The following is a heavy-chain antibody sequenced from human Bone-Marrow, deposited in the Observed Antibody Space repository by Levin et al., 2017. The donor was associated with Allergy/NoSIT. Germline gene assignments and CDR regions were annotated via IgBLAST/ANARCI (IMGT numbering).Heavy chain of an antibody. CDR2: ITGNGVYT. J-gene: IGHJ2*01. V-gene: IGHV3-23*01. CDR3: PKGSGDSIGYFDL. D-gene: IGHD2-21*02. Sequence: GGSLRLSCAASGFTFSIYSMSWVRQAPGKGLEWVSAITGNGVYTNYADSVKGRFTISRDNSKNTLYLQMDSLSAEDTAVHYWPKGSGDSIGYFDLWGRGTRVTVSS. CDR1: GFTFSIYS.